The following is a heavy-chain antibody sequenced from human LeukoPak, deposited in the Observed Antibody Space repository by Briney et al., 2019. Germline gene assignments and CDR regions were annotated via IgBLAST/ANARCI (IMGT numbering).Heavy chain of an antibody. V-gene: IGHV1-46*01. CDR2: INPSGGST. J-gene: IGHJ4*02. CDR3: ARGDRPRFGEQPGGVGY. CDR1: GYTFTSYY. D-gene: IGHD3-10*01. Sequence: ASVKVSCKASGYTFTSYYMHWVRQAPGQGLEWMGIINPSGGSTSYAQKFQGRVTMTRDMSTSTVYMELSSLRSEDTAVYYCARGDRPRFGEQPGGVGYWGQGTLVTVSS.